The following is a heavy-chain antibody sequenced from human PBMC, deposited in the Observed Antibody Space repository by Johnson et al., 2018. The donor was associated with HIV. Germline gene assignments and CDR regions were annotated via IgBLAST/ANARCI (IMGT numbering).Heavy chain of an antibody. J-gene: IGHJ3*02. CDR2: ISYDGSNK. V-gene: IGHV3-30*04. CDR3: ARDRGSSSLDAFDI. Sequence: QVQLVESGGGVVQPGRSLRLSCAASGFTFSSYAMHWVRQAPGKGLEWVAVISYDGSNKYYAHSLTGRFTISRDNSKNTLYLQMNSLTAEDTAVYYCARDRGSSSLDAFDIWGQGTMVTVSS. CDR1: GFTFSSYA. D-gene: IGHD6-6*01.